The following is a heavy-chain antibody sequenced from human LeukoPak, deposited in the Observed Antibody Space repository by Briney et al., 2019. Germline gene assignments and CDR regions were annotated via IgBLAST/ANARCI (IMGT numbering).Heavy chain of an antibody. CDR1: GFTFNRYN. Sequence: GGSLRLSCAASGFTFNRYNMNWVRQAPGKGLEWVSSISSSSSYIYYADSVKGRFTISRDNAKNSLYLQMNSLRAEDTAVYYCARGPPTSYWGQGTLVTVSS. CDR2: ISSSSSYI. D-gene: IGHD2-2*01. J-gene: IGHJ4*02. CDR3: ARGPPTSY. V-gene: IGHV3-21*01.